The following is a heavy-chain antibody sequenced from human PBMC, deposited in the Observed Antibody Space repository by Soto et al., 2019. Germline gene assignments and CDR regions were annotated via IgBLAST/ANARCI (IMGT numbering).Heavy chain of an antibody. CDR1: GFTVSSNY. D-gene: IGHD7-27*01. J-gene: IGHJ4*02. V-gene: IGHV3-66*01. CDR3: ARVLTGDPSYFDY. CDR2: IYSGGST. Sequence: GGSLRLSCAASGFTVSSNYMSWVRQAPGKGLEWVSVIYSGGSTYYAVSVKGRFTISRDNSKNTLYLQMNSLRAEDTAVYYCARVLTGDPSYFDYWGQGTLVTVSS.